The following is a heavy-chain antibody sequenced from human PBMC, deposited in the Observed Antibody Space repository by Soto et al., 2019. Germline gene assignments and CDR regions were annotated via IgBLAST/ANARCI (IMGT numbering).Heavy chain of an antibody. CDR2: ISAYNGNT. J-gene: IGHJ6*02. CDR3: ARDYDSSGYYTGPGYYYGMDV. CDR1: GYTFTSYG. Sequence: ASVKVSCKASGYTFTSYGISWVRQAPGQGLEWMGWISAYNGNTNYAQKLQGRVTMTTDTSTSTAYMELRSLRSDDTAVYYCARDYDSSGYYTGPGYYYGMDVWGQGTTVTV. D-gene: IGHD3-22*01. V-gene: IGHV1-18*01.